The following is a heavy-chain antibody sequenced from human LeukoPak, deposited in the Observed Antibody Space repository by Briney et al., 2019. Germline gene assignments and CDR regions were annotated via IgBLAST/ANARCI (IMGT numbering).Heavy chain of an antibody. V-gene: IGHV3-53*01. CDR1: GLTVRNNY. CDR2: IYSDGST. D-gene: IGHD2-15*01. Sequence: GGSLRLSCAASGLTVRNNYMSWVRQSPGKGLEWVSVIYSDGSTYYEDSVKGRFTISRDNSKNTLYLQMNSLRAEDTAVYYCARVCSGGSCYRSLDYWGQGTLVTVSS. J-gene: IGHJ4*02. CDR3: ARVCSGGSCYRSLDY.